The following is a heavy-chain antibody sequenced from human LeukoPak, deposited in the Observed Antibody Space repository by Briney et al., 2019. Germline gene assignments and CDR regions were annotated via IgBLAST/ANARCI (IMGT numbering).Heavy chain of an antibody. CDR3: ARLEQQLVQGAYYFDY. CDR1: GGSISSYY. Sequence: SETLSLTCTVSGGSISSYYWSWIRQPPGKGLEWNGYIYYSGSTNYNPSLKSRVTISVDMSKNQFSLKLSSVTAADTAVYYCARLEQQLVQGAYYFDYWGQGTLVTVSS. J-gene: IGHJ4*02. V-gene: IGHV4-59*08. D-gene: IGHD6-13*01. CDR2: IYYSGST.